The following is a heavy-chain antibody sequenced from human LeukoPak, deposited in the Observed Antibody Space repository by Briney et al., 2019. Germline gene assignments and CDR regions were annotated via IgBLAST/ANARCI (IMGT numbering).Heavy chain of an antibody. CDR2: IYHSGST. V-gene: IGHV4-34*01. D-gene: IGHD6-13*01. CDR3: ARAQIAEIDP. Sequence: SETLSLTCAVYGGSFSGYYWGWIRQPPGKGLEWIGYIYHSGSTYYNPSLKSRVTISVDRSKNQFSLKLSSVTAADTAVYYCARAQIAEIDPWGQGALVTVSS. J-gene: IGHJ5*02. CDR1: GGSFSGYY.